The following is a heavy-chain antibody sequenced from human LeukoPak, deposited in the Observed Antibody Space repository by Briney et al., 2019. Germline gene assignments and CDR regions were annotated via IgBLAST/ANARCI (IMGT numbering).Heavy chain of an antibody. J-gene: IGHJ4*02. CDR3: ATFSNQRDYFDY. CDR2: MNPNSGNT. Sequence: ASVKVSCKASGYTFTSYDINWVRQATGQGLEWMGWMNPNSGNTGYAQKFQGRVTITRNTSISTAYMELSSLRSKDTAVYYCATFSNQRDYFDYWGQGTLVTVSS. D-gene: IGHD4-11*01. V-gene: IGHV1-8*03. CDR1: GYTFTSYD.